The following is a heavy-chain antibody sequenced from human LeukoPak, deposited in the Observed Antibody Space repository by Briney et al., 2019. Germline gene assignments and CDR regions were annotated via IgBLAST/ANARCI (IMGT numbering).Heavy chain of an antibody. CDR1: GFTFGDYA. CDR2: IKQDGSEK. Sequence: GGSLRLSCTTSGFTFGDYAMSWVRQAPGKGLEWVANIKQDGSEKYYVDSVKGRFTISRDNAKNSLYLQMNSLRAEDTAVYYCAREVARWGYSGTWWIEEQWLVPIGMDVWGQGTTVTVSS. V-gene: IGHV3-7*01. D-gene: IGHD6-19*01. CDR3: AREVARWGYSGTWWIEEQWLVPIGMDV. J-gene: IGHJ6*02.